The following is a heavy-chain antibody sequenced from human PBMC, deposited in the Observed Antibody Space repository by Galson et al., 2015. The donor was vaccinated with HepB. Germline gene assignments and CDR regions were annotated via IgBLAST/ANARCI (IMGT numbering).Heavy chain of an antibody. CDR1: GGSISSYY. Sequence: LSLTCTVSGGSISSYYWSWIRQPPGKGLEWIGYIYYSGSTNYNPSLKSRVTISVDTSKNQFSLKLSSVTAADTAVYYCARAPRMATTYYYYYYMDVWGKGTTVTVSS. D-gene: IGHD5-24*01. J-gene: IGHJ6*03. CDR3: ARAPRMATTYYYYYYMDV. V-gene: IGHV4-59*01. CDR2: IYYSGST.